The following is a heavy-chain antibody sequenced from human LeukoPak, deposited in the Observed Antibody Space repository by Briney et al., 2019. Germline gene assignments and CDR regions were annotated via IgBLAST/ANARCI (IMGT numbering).Heavy chain of an antibody. Sequence: PSGGSLRLSCAASGFTFFTYAMSWVRQAPGKGLEWVSGISGGGGSTYYADSVKGRFIISRDNSKNTLYLEMNSLRAEDTAVYYCAKDRIVVVPAAIMDVWGKGTTVTISS. CDR1: GFTFFTYA. CDR2: ISGGGGST. CDR3: AKDRIVVVPAAIMDV. D-gene: IGHD2-2*01. V-gene: IGHV3-23*01. J-gene: IGHJ6*04.